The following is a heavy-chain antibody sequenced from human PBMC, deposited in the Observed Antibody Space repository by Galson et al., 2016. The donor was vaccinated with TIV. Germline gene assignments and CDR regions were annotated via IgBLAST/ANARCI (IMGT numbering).Heavy chain of an antibody. Sequence: SLRLSCAASGFAVSYKHMIWVRQTPGKGLEWVSLIYSSDTTSYADSVRGRFTISRDNSRNTLFLEMNSLRVEDTAIYYCAREGRGAAYPNNFGHWGQGTLVTVSS. D-gene: IGHD1-26*01. CDR1: GFAVSYKH. CDR3: AREGRGAAYPNNFGH. V-gene: IGHV3-53*01. J-gene: IGHJ4*02. CDR2: IYSSDTT.